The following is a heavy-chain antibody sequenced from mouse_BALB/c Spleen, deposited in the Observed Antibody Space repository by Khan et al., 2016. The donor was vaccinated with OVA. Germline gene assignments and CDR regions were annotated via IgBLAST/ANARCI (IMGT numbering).Heavy chain of an antibody. J-gene: IGHJ2*01. Sequence: EVQLQQSGPELVKPGASVKISCTASGYTFTDYNMDWVKQSHGKSLEWIGDITPNNGGTIYNQKFKGKATLTVDKSSSTAYMELRSLTSEDTAVYYCTRGGHGSPFDYGGQGTTLTVSS. CDR3: TRGGHGSPFDY. CDR1: GYTFTDYN. CDR2: ITPNNGGT. V-gene: IGHV1-18*01. D-gene: IGHD1-1*01.